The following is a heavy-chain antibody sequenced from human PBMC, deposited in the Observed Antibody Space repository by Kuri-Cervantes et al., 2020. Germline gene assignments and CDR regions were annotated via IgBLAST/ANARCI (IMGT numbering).Heavy chain of an antibody. Sequence: GSLRLSCAVYGGSFSGYYWNWIRQPPGKGLEWIGEIKHSGSINYNPSLKSRVTISVDTSKNQFSLKLSSVTAADTAVYYCARSTVYYDRALGNWGQGTLVTVSS. CDR1: GGSFSGYY. V-gene: IGHV4-34*01. J-gene: IGHJ4*02. D-gene: IGHD3-22*01. CDR3: ARSTVYYDRALGN. CDR2: IKHSGSI.